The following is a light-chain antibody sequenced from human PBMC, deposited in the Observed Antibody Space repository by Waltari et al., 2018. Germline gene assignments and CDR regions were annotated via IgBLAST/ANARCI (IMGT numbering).Light chain of an antibody. CDR1: QDISKY. V-gene: IGKV1-33*01. CDR2: DAS. J-gene: IGKJ4*01. CDR3: QQYDHLPLT. Sequence: DIQMTQSPSSLSASVGDRVTITCQATQDISKYLNWYQHKPGKAPKLLIYDASNLETGVPSRFSGSGSGTHFTFTISSLQPEDIATYFCQQYDHLPLTFGGGTKVEIK.